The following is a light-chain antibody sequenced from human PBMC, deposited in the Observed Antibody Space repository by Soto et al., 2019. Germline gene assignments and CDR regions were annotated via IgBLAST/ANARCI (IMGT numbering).Light chain of an antibody. J-gene: IGKJ1*01. CDR3: QQYNSYLWT. CDR1: QSISSW. Sequence: DLQMTQSPSTLSASVGDRVTITCRASQSISSWLAWYQQKPGKAPKLLIYKASSLGSGVPSRFSDSGSGTEFTPTISSLQPDDFATYYCQQYNSYLWTFGQGTKVEIK. CDR2: KAS. V-gene: IGKV1-5*03.